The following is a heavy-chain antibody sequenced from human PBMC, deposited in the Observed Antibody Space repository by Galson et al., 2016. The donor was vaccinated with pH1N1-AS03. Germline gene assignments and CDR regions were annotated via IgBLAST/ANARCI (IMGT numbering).Heavy chain of an antibody. CDR2: ISSSRRTI. V-gene: IGHV3-48*01. Sequence: PRLSCAASGFTFSSYSMNWVRQAPGKGLEWVSYISSSRRTIYYADSVKGRFTISTDNAKNSLYLQMSSLNAEETAVYYCARDALGGEYGMDVWGQGTTVTVSS. CDR1: GFTFSSYS. CDR3: ARDALGGEYGMDV. D-gene: IGHD3-16*01. J-gene: IGHJ6*02.